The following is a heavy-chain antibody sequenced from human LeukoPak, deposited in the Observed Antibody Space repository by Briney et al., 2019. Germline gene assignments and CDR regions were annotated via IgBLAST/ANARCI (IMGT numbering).Heavy chain of an antibody. Sequence: GGSLRLSCGASAFTFSNYAMSWVRQAPGKGLEWVSAISSGGGAPYYADSVKGRFVMSRDNSKNTLYLQMNSLRAEDTAVYYCAREGPRGNSQFDYWGQGTLVTVSS. CDR1: AFTFSNYA. D-gene: IGHD2/OR15-2a*01. J-gene: IGHJ4*02. V-gene: IGHV3-23*01. CDR3: AREGPRGNSQFDY. CDR2: ISSGGGAP.